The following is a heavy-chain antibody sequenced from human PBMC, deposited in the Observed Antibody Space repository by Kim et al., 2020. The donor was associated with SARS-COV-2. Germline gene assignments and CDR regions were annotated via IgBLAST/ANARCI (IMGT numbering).Heavy chain of an antibody. CDR2: VNSDGTSI. CDR1: GFTFSNRW. CDR3: ARGVFNYYEWYFDL. D-gene: IGHD3-16*01. V-gene: IGHV3-74*01. Sequence: GGSLRLSCAASGFTFSNRWMHWVRQVPGKGLVWVARVNSDGTSISYVDFVTGRFTISRDNYKNMVYLEMNSLRAEDTAVYYCARGVFNYYEWYFDLWGRGTLVTVSS. J-gene: IGHJ2*01.